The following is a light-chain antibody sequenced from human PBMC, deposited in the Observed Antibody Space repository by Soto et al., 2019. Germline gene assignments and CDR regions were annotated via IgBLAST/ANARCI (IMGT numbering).Light chain of an antibody. CDR2: KAS. Sequence: DSQMTQSPSTLSASVGDRVTMSCRASQNIRSWLAWYQQKPGKAPRLLIYKASSLESGVPSRFSGSGSGTEFTLTISSLQPDDSATYYCQQYDSSSTFGGGTKVDI. V-gene: IGKV1-5*03. CDR1: QNIRSW. J-gene: IGKJ4*02. CDR3: QQYDSSST.